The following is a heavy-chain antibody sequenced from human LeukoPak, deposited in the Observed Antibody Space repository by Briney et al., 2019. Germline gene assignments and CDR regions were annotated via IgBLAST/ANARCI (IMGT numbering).Heavy chain of an antibody. D-gene: IGHD6-19*01. CDR3: ARGYSSGWYSSRAYYYMDV. J-gene: IGHJ6*03. Sequence: SETLSLTCTVSGGSISSSSYYWGWIRQPPGKGLEWIGSIYYSGSTYYNPSLKSRVTISVDTSKNQFSLKLSSVTAAGTAVYYCARGYSSGWYSSRAYYYMDVWGKGTTVTISS. CDR2: IYYSGST. CDR1: GGSISSSSYY. V-gene: IGHV4-39*07.